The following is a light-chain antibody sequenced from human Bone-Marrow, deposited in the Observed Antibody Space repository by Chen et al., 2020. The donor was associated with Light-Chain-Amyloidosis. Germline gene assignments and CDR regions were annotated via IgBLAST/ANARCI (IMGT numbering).Light chain of an antibody. J-gene: IGLJ2*01. CDR3: QSADSSGTYEVI. Sequence: SERTYPPSVSVSPGQTASITCSGDDLPTKYAYWYQQKPGQAPVLVIHRDTERPSGISERFSGSSSGTTATLTISGVQAEDEADYHCQSADSSGTYEVIFGGGTKLTVL. CDR2: RDT. CDR1: DLPTKY. V-gene: IGLV3-25*03.